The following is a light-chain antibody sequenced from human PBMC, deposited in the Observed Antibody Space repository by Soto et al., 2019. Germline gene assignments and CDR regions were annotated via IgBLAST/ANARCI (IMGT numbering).Light chain of an antibody. CDR1: SSDVGGYNY. CDR2: DLN. CDR3: NSYAVSHKYV. J-gene: IGLJ1*01. Sequence: QSVLTPPPAASGSPVQSVTLSRTGTSSDVGGYNYVYWHQQHPGKATQLMIYDLNQRPSGVPDRFPGSKXENTASLTGSGLQAEDEADYYCNSYAVSHKYVYGDGTNSPS. V-gene: IGLV2-8*01.